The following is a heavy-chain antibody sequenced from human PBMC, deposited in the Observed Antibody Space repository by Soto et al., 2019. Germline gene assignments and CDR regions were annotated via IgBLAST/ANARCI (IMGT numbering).Heavy chain of an antibody. Sequence: GGSLRLSCAASGFTFSSYGMHWVRQAPGKGLEWVAVISYDGSNKYYADSVKGRFTISRDNSKNTLYLQMNSLRAEDTAVYYCAKDLYSGSYYHYFDYWGQGTLVTVSS. V-gene: IGHV3-30*18. J-gene: IGHJ4*02. D-gene: IGHD1-26*01. CDR1: GFTFSSYG. CDR3: AKDLYSGSYYHYFDY. CDR2: ISYDGSNK.